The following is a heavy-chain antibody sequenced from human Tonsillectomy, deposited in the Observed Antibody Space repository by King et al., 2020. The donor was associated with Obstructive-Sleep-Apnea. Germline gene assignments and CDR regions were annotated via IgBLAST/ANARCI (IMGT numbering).Heavy chain of an antibody. J-gene: IGHJ6*02. V-gene: IGHV4-39*07. D-gene: IGHD3-16*01. CDR1: GGSISNSNYY. CDR2: IYYSGST. Sequence: QLQESGPGLVKPSETLSLTCTVSGGSISNSNYYWGWIRQPPGKGLEWIGSIYYSGSTFYNPSLKTRATISIDTSNNQFSLKLNSVTAADTAVYYCARDSWAYYYGMDVWGQGTTVTVSS. CDR3: ARDSWAYYYGMDV.